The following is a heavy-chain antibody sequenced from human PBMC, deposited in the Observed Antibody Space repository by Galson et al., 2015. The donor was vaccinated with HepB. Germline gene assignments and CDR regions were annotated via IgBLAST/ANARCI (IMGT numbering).Heavy chain of an antibody. J-gene: IGHJ4*02. CDR2: ISNDGSNK. CDR3: ARDMSGWAFDY. CDR1: GFTFSGSG. D-gene: IGHD6-19*01. Sequence: SLRLSCAASGFTFSGSGIHWVRQAPGKGLEWVAVISNDGSNKYYADSVKGRFTISRDNSKKTLYLQMNSLRSEDTAVYYCARDMSGWAFDYWGQGTLVTVSS. V-gene: IGHV3-30*03.